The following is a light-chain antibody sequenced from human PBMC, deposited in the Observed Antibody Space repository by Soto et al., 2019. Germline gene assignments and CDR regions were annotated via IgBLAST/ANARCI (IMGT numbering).Light chain of an antibody. V-gene: IGKV3D-20*02. CDR2: GAS. CDR3: QVRTNWSIA. CDR1: QTVSNSY. J-gene: IGKJ5*01. Sequence: EIVLTQSPGTLSLSPGERATLSCRASQTVSNSYLAWYQQKRGQAPRLLIFGASIRVTGIPDRFIGSGSGTDFTLTINNLEPEDFAVYYCQVRTNWSIAFGRGTRLEIK.